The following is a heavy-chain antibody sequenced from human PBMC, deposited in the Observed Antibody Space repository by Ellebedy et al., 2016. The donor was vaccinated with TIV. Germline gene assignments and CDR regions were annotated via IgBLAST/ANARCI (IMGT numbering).Heavy chain of an antibody. CDR1: GFTFSSYT. CDR2: ISPSCSII. V-gene: IGHV3-21*01. CDR3: GRGGHYGGNTPFDY. Sequence: PGGSLRLSCAASGFTFSSYTMNWVRQAPGKGLEWVSSISPSCSIIYYADSVKGRFTISRDNAKNSLYLQMNSLRAEDTAVYYCGRGGHYGGNTPFDYWGQGTLVTVSS. D-gene: IGHD4-23*01. J-gene: IGHJ4*02.